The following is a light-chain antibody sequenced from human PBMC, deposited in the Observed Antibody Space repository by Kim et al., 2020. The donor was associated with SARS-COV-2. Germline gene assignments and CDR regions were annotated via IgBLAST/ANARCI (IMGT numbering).Light chain of an antibody. J-gene: IGLJ2*01. Sequence: GQGVTISCSDSRSDIGRNAVSWYQQVPGTAPKFLIDSNSRRPSGVPDRFSGSSSGTAASLAISGLQSEDEADYYCASWDDSLHGPVFGGGTQLTVL. V-gene: IGLV1-44*01. CDR3: ASWDDSLHGPV. CDR2: SNS. CDR1: RSDIGRNA.